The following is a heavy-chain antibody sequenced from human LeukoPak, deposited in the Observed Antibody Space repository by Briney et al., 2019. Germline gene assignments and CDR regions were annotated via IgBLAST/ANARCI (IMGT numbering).Heavy chain of an antibody. D-gene: IGHD5-12*01. Sequence: GGSLRLSCAASGFTFSSYGMQWFRQAPDKGLEWVAAISNDGSNKYYADSVKGRFTISRDNSKNTLYLQMNSLRAEDTAVYYCAKVDIVATIDAGRLVDCWGQGTLVTVSS. CDR1: GFTFSSYG. V-gene: IGHV3-30*18. CDR2: ISNDGSNK. J-gene: IGHJ4*02. CDR3: AKVDIVATIDAGRLVDC.